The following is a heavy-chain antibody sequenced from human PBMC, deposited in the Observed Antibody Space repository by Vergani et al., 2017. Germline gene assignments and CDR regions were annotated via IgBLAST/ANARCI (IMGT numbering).Heavy chain of an antibody. Sequence: EVQLVQSGAEVKKPGESLKISCKGSGYSFTTYWIAWVRQMPGKGLEWMGTIYPDDSDTRYSPSFQGQVTISADKSITTAYLQWSSLKASDTAMYYCARPGYCTGDSCYYYEYWGQGTLVTVSS. D-gene: IGHD2-15*01. CDR1: GYSFTTYW. CDR2: IYPDDSDT. J-gene: IGHJ4*02. CDR3: ARPGYCTGDSCYYYEY. V-gene: IGHV5-51*01.